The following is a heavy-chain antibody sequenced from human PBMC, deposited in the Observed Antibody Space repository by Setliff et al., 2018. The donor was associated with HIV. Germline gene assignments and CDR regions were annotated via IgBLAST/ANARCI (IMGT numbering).Heavy chain of an antibody. CDR3: ARGKIPSWRLTMFDF. CDR2: INPNSGDI. V-gene: IGHV1-2*02. D-gene: IGHD1-1*01. Sequence: ASVKVSCKASGYSFTGYYMHWVRKAPGQGLEWMGWINPNSGDIKYAQKFQGRVTMTRDTSISTVYMELSSLRSEDTAIYFCARGKIPSWRLTMFDFWGQGTPVTVSS. CDR1: GYSFTGYY. J-gene: IGHJ4*02.